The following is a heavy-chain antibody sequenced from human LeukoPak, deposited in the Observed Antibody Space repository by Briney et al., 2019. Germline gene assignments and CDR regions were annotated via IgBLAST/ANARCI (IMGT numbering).Heavy chain of an antibody. D-gene: IGHD1-26*01. Sequence: SETLSLTCAVYGGSFSGYYWSWIRQPPGKGLEWIGEINHSGSTNYNPSLKSRVTISVDTSKNQFSLKLSSVTAADTAVYYCARDGSYYRDWFDPWGQGTLVTVS. J-gene: IGHJ5*02. CDR2: INHSGST. V-gene: IGHV4-34*01. CDR3: ARDGSYYRDWFDP. CDR1: GGSFSGYY.